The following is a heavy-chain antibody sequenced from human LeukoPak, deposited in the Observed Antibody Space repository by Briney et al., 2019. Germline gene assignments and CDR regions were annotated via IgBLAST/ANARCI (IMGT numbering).Heavy chain of an antibody. Sequence: SETLSLTCTVSGGSISSYYWSWIRQPPGKGLEWIGYIYYSGSTNYNPSLKSRVTISVDTSKNQFSLKLSSVTAADTAVYYCARDMSHEYSGSWYGGFDYWGQGTLVTVSS. CDR2: IYYSGST. J-gene: IGHJ4*02. D-gene: IGHD6-13*01. CDR3: ARDMSHEYSGSWYGGFDY. V-gene: IGHV4-59*01. CDR1: GGSISSYY.